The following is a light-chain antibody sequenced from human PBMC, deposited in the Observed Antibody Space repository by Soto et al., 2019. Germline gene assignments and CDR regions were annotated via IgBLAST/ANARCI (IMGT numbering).Light chain of an antibody. CDR3: QQSYSTPHT. V-gene: IGKV1-39*01. CDR2: AAS. J-gene: IGKJ2*01. CDR1: QSISSY. Sequence: IQVTQSPSSLSASVGDRATITFRTSQSISSYLNWYQQKPGKAPKLLIYAASSLQSGVPSRFSGSGSGTDFTLTISDLQPEDFATYYCQQSYSTPHTFGRGTKVDIK.